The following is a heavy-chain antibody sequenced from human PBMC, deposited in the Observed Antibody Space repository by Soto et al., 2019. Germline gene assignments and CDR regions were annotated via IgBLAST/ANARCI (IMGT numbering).Heavy chain of an antibody. CDR2: IKEDGSEK. D-gene: IGHD1-26*01. J-gene: IGHJ3*01. CDR1: GFNFIW. V-gene: IGHV3-7*05. Sequence: QLVESGGDLVQHGGSLRLSCVASGFNFIWLNWVRQTPGKGLEWVATIKEDGSEKYYVDSVTGRFTISRDKVENSMFLQMNSLRGEDTAVYYCARTRVGSYSFDLWGQGTIVTVSS. CDR3: ARTRVGSYSFDL.